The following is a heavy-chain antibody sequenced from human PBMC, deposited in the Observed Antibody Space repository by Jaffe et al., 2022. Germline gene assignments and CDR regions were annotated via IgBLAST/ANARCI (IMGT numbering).Heavy chain of an antibody. CDR3: ARDRLDLYNLVDY. J-gene: IGHJ4*02. D-gene: IGHD3-16*02. CDR1: GFTFSSYS. Sequence: EVQLVESGGGLVKPGGSLRLSCAASGFTFSSYSMNWVRQAPGKGLEWVSFISSSSSYIYYADSVKGRFTISRDNAKNSLYLQMNSLRAEDTAVYYCARDRLDLYNLVDYWGQGTLVTVSS. V-gene: IGHV3-21*01. CDR2: ISSSSSYI.